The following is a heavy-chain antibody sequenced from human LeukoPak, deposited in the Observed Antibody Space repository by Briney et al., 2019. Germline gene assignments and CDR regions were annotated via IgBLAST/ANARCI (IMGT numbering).Heavy chain of an antibody. CDR2: IYSSGGT. V-gene: IGHV4-4*07. CDR1: GGTMTNYY. Sequence: SETLSLTCTVSGGTMTNYYWSWIRQPAGKELEWIGRIYSSGGTNYNPSPKSRVTMSVGTSKNQFSLNLTSVTVADMAVYFCARVGVVESSGYHDYYFDFWGQGSLVTVSS. J-gene: IGHJ4*02. CDR3: ARVGVVESSGYHDYYFDF. D-gene: IGHD3-22*01.